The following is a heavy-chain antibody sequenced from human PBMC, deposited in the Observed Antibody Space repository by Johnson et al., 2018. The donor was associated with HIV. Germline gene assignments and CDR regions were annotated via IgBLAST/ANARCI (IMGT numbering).Heavy chain of an antibody. CDR3: AKDLRVYTCDAFDI. D-gene: IGHD5/OR15-5a*01. CDR1: GFTFSTYG. Sequence: QVQLVESGGGLVKPGGSLRLSCAASGFTFSTYGMHWVRQAPGKGLEWVAVISYDGTYEFYADSVTGRFTISRDNSKNTLYLQMNSLRAEDTAVYYCAKDLRVYTCDAFDIWGQGTMVTVSS. V-gene: IGHV3-30*18. CDR2: ISYDGTYE. J-gene: IGHJ3*02.